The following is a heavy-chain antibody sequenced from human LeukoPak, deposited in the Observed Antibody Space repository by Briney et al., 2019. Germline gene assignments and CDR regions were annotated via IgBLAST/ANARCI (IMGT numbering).Heavy chain of an antibody. Sequence: GGSLRLSCAASGFTFSSYGMHWVRQAPGKGLEWVAVISYDGSNKYYADSVKGRFTISRDNSENTLYLQMNSLRADDTAVYYCAKDQGGGRSITIVGDTRGDFDYWGQGTLVTVSS. J-gene: IGHJ4*02. V-gene: IGHV3-30*18. D-gene: IGHD1-26*01. CDR3: AKDQGGGRSITIVGDTRGDFDY. CDR1: GFTFSSYG. CDR2: ISYDGSNK.